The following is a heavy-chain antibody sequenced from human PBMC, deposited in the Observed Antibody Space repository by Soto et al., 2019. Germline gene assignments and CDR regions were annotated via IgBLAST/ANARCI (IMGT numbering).Heavy chain of an antibody. CDR3: ARDADYDFWSGYLVYVAAD. Sequence: QVQLVQSGAEVKKPGSSVKVSCKASGGTFSSYAISWVRQAPGQGLEWMGGIIPIFGTANYAQKFQGRVTITADESARTAYMELSSLRSEDTAVYYCARDADYDFWSGYLVYVAADWGQGTLVTVSS. CDR1: GGTFSSYA. V-gene: IGHV1-69*01. J-gene: IGHJ4*02. D-gene: IGHD3-3*01. CDR2: IIPIFGTA.